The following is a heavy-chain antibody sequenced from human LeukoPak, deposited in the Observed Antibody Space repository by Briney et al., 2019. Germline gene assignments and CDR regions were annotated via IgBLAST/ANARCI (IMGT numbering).Heavy chain of an antibody. CDR2: ISSDGGST. CDR1: GFTFSNYA. J-gene: IGHJ5*02. D-gene: IGHD6-13*01. CDR3: ARAGSSFAWVWFDP. V-gene: IGHV3-64*01. Sequence: AAGCLRLSCAASGFTFSNYAMHWVRQAPGKGLEYVSTISSDGGSTSYANSVKGRFTISRDNSKNTLYLQMGSLRAEDMAVYYCARAGSSFAWVWFDPWGQGTLVSVSS.